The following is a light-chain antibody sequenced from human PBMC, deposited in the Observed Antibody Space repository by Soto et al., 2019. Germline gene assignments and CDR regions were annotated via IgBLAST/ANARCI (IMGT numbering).Light chain of an antibody. CDR1: QGISSY. J-gene: IGKJ5*01. CDR2: GAS. CDR3: QQLNTYPII. Sequence: IQLTQSPASLSASVGDRVTITCRASQGISSYLAWYQQKPGKAPKLLIYGASTLEGGVPFRFSGSGSGTDFTLSLISLQPEDFATYCCQQLNTYPIIFGQETRLEIK. V-gene: IGKV1-9*01.